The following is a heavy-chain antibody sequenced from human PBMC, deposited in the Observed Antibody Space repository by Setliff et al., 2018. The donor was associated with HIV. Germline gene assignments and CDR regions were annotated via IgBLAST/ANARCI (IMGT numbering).Heavy chain of an antibody. V-gene: IGHV1-18*01. CDR1: GYPFTSYG. D-gene: IGHD3-3*01. CDR3: ARMQAYYNFWRSTYYFDY. J-gene: IGHJ4*02. CDR2: ISPYNGDA. Sequence: ASVKVSCKASGYPFTSYGICWVRQAPGHGLEWMGYISPYNGDAYYAEKFQGRVTMTTDTSTTAVSMELTNLRSDDTAVYFCARMQAYYNFWRSTYYFDYWDQGTQVTVS.